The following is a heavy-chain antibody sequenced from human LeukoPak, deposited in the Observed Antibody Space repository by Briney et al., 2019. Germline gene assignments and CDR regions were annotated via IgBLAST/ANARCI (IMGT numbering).Heavy chain of an antibody. J-gene: IGHJ6*02. Sequence: GGSLRLSCAASGFTFSSYRMSWVRQAPGKGLEWVANIKQDGSEKYYVDSVKGRFTISRDNAKNSLYLQMNSLRAEDTAVYYCARDKTYYDFWSGYSGRYYGMDVWGQGTTVTVSS. CDR1: GFTFSSYR. V-gene: IGHV3-7*01. CDR3: ARDKTYYDFWSGYSGRYYGMDV. CDR2: IKQDGSEK. D-gene: IGHD3-3*01.